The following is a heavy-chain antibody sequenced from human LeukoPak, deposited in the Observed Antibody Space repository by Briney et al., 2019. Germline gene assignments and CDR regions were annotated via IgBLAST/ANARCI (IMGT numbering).Heavy chain of an antibody. D-gene: IGHD4-11*01. CDR2: IYYSGST. Sequence: SETLSLTCTVSGGSLSSSSYYWGWIRQPPGKGLEWIGSIYYSGSTYYNPSLKSRVTISVDTSKNQFSLKLSSVTAADTAVYYCARVVFLDYPNWFDPWGQGTLVTVSS. J-gene: IGHJ5*02. CDR1: GGSLSSSSYY. CDR3: ARVVFLDYPNWFDP. V-gene: IGHV4-39*07.